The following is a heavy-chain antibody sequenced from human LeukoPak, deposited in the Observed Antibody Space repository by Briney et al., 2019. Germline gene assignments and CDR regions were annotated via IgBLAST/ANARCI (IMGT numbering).Heavy chain of an antibody. J-gene: IGHJ5*02. D-gene: IGHD3-10*01. Sequence: EASVKVSCKASGYTFTSYGISWVRQAPGQGLEWMGWISAYNGNTNYAQKLQGRVTMTTDTSTSTAYMELRSLRSDDTAVYYCATRHDYYGSGGGFDPWGQGTLVTVSS. CDR3: ATRHDYYGSGGGFDP. CDR1: GYTFTSYG. CDR2: ISAYNGNT. V-gene: IGHV1-18*01.